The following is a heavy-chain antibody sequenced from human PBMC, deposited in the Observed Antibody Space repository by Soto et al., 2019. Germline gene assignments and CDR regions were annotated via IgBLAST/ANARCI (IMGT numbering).Heavy chain of an antibody. CDR3: ATDSGDWNYSYFVDY. D-gene: IGHD1-7*01. J-gene: IGHJ4*02. V-gene: IGHV3-23*01. Sequence: PGGSLRLSCAASGFTFSSYAMSWVRQAPGKGLEWVSAISGSGGSTYYADSVKGRFTISRDNSKNTLYLQMNSLRAEDTAVYYCATDSGDWNYSYFVDYWGQGTLVTVSS. CDR2: ISGSGGST. CDR1: GFTFSSYA.